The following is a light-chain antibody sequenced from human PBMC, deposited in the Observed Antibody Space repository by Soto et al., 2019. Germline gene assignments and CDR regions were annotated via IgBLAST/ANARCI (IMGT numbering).Light chain of an antibody. CDR1: TGAVTSGHY. CDR2: DTN. CDR3: LLSYNCAQL. Sequence: QAVVTQEPSLTVSPGGTVTLTCGSTTGAVTSGHYPDWFQQKAGQAPRTLIYDTNKRHSWTPARFSGSLLGGKAALTLSGAQPEDEADYYCLLSYNCAQLFGGGTKLTVL. V-gene: IGLV7-46*01. J-gene: IGLJ3*02.